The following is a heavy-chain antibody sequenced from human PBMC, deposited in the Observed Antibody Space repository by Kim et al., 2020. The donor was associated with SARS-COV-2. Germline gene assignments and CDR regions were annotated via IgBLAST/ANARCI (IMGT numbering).Heavy chain of an antibody. CDR3: AATGDAGHYCSGGSCQFGYYYGMDV. D-gene: IGHD2-15*01. CDR2: IWYDGSNK. V-gene: IGHV3-33*01. J-gene: IGHJ6*02. Sequence: GGSLRLSCAASGFTFSSYGMHWVRQAPGKGLEWVAVIWYDGSNKYYADSVKGRFTISRDNSKNTLYLQMNSLRAEDTAVYYCAATGDAGHYCSGGSCQFGYYYGMDVWGQGTTVTVSS. CDR1: GFTFSSYG.